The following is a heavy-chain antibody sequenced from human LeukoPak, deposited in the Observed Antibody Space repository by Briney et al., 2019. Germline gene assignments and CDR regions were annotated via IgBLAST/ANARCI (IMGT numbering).Heavy chain of an antibody. D-gene: IGHD5-18*01. Sequence: GGSLRLSCAASGFTFSSYAMSWVRQAPGKGLEWVSAISGSGGSTYYADSMKGRFTISRDNSKNTLYLQMNSLRAEDTAVYYCAKDRDGGYSYSPNWFDPWGQGTLVTVSS. CDR1: GFTFSSYA. V-gene: IGHV3-23*01. J-gene: IGHJ5*02. CDR3: AKDRDGGYSYSPNWFDP. CDR2: ISGSGGST.